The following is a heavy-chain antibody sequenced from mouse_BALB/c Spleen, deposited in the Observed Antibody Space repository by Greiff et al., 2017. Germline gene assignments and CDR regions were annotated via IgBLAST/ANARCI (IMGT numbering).Heavy chain of an antibody. J-gene: IGHJ4*01. CDR2: IYPGDGDT. CDR3: ARECYDYDDFYAMDY. CDR1: GYAFSSSW. V-gene: IGHV1-82*01. D-gene: IGHD2-4*01. Sequence: QVQLQQSGPELVKPGASVKISCKASGYAFSSSWMNWVKQRPGQGLEWIGRIYPGDGDTNYNGKFKGKATLTADKSSSTAYMQLSSLTSVDSAVYFCARECYDYDDFYAMDYWGQGTSVTVSS.